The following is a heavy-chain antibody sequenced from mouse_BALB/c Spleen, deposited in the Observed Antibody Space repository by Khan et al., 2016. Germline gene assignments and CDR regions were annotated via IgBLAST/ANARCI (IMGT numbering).Heavy chain of an antibody. CDR3: ARRGYYGTMDY. D-gene: IGHD1-1*01. Sequence: EVQLQESGGGLVQPGGSLKLSCAASGFDFSRYWMSWVRQAPGKGLEWIGEINPDSSTINYTPSLKDKFIISRDNAKNTLYLQMSKVRSEDTALSYCARRGYYGTMDYWGQGTSVTVSS. V-gene: IGHV4-1*02. CDR1: GFDFSRYW. CDR2: INPDSSTI. J-gene: IGHJ4*01.